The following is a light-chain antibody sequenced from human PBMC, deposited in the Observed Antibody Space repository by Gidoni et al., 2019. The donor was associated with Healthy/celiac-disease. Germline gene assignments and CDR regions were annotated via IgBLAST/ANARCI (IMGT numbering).Light chain of an antibody. CDR1: QSISSY. CDR3: QQSYSRT. CDR2: AAS. Sequence: DIQLTQSPSSLSASVGDRVTITCRASQSISSYLNAYQQKPGKAPKLLIYAASSLKSGVPSRFSGSGSGKDFTVTISSLQPEDFGTYDCQQSYSRTFGQGTKVEIK. J-gene: IGKJ1*01. V-gene: IGKV1-39*01.